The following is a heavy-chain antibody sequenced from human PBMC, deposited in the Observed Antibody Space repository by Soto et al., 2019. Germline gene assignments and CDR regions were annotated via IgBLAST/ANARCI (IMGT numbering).Heavy chain of an antibody. CDR3: ARCPPSEFIAARPAHSWFDP. CDR1: GGTFSSYT. Sequence: QVQLVQSGAEVKKPGSSVKVSCKASGGTFSSYTISWVRQAPGQGLEWMGRIIPILGIANYAQKFQGRVTITADKSTSTAYMELSSLRSEDTAVYYCARCPPSEFIAARPAHSWFDPWGQGTLVTVSS. V-gene: IGHV1-69*02. J-gene: IGHJ5*02. D-gene: IGHD6-6*01. CDR2: IIPILGIA.